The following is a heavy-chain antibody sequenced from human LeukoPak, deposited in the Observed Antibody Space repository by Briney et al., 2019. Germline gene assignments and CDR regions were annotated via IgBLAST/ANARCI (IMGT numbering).Heavy chain of an antibody. D-gene: IGHD2-2*01. CDR1: GFTFSSYA. CDR2: ISGSGGST. CDR3: AKLDCSSTSCTLPDY. Sequence: GSLRLSCAASGFTFSSYAMSWVRQAPGKGLEWVSAISGSGGSTYYADSVKGRFTISRDNSKNTLYLQMNSLRAEGTAVYYCAKLDCSSTSCTLPDYWGQGTLVTVSS. J-gene: IGHJ4*02. V-gene: IGHV3-23*01.